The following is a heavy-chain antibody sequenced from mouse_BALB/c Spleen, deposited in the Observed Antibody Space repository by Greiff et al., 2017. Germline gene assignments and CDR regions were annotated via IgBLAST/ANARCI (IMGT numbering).Heavy chain of an antibody. Sequence: QVQLQQSGAELVRPGVSVKISCKGSGYTFTDYAMHWVKQSHAKSLEWIGVISTYYGDASYNQKFKGKATMTVDKSSSTAYMELARLTSEDSAIYYCARGRGSSYRFAYWGQGTLVTVSA. CDR2: ISTYYGDA. J-gene: IGHJ3*01. CDR3: ARGRGSSYRFAY. V-gene: IGHV1S137*01. D-gene: IGHD1-1*01. CDR1: GYTFTDYA.